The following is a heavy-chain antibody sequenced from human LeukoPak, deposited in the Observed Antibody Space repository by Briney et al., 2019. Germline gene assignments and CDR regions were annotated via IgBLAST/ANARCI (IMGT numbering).Heavy chain of an antibody. CDR2: IFYTGDS. Sequence: SEALSLTCTVSGVSSSSSYWSWIRQPPGKGLEWIGYIFYTGDSNHNPSFKRRVSISLNKSKDQISLKLSSVTAADTAVYYCTRDRELGFWGQGTLVTVSS. CDR1: GVSSSSSY. CDR3: TRDRELGF. J-gene: IGHJ4*02. D-gene: IGHD1-26*01. V-gene: IGHV4-59*12.